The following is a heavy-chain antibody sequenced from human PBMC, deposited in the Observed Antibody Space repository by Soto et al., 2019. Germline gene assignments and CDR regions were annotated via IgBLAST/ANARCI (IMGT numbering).Heavy chain of an antibody. Sequence: QVQLVQSGAEVKKPESSVKVSCKAPGGTFSTYAISWVRQAPGQGLEWMGGIIPMFGTANYAQRFQDRVMITADESTTTVYMELSSLSSEDTAVYFCASGIQLWLRRINNGYSGWGQGTLVTVSS. J-gene: IGHJ4*02. D-gene: IGHD5-18*01. CDR1: GGTFSTYA. CDR3: ASGIQLWLRRINNGYSG. V-gene: IGHV1-69*12. CDR2: IIPMFGTA.